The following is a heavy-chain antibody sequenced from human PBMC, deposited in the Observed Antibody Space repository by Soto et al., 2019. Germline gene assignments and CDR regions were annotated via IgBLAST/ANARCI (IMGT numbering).Heavy chain of an antibody. Sequence: PGESLKISCKGSGYSFTSYWISWVRQMPGKGLEWMGRIDPSGSYTNYSPSFQGHVTISADKSISTAYLQWSSLKASDTAMYYCARPVFYRSCPKYQLLSPRVCYGMDVWGQGTTVTVSS. V-gene: IGHV5-10-1*01. J-gene: IGHJ6*02. CDR1: GYSFTSYW. CDR3: ARPVFYRSCPKYQLLSPRVCYGMDV. D-gene: IGHD2-2*01. CDR2: IDPSGSYT.